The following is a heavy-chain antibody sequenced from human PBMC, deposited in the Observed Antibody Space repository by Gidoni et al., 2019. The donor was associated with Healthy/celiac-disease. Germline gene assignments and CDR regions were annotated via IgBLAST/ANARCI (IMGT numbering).Heavy chain of an antibody. CDR2: IYSGGST. CDR3: ARAYDYVWGSLKN. CDR1: GFTVSSTY. Sequence: EVQLVESGGGLVQPGGSLRLSCAASGFTVSSTYMSWVRQAPGKGLEWVPVIYSGGSTYYADSVKGRFTISRDNSKNTLYLQMNSLRAEDTAVYYCARAYDYVWGSLKNWGQGTLVTVSS. V-gene: IGHV3-66*02. J-gene: IGHJ4*02. D-gene: IGHD3-16*01.